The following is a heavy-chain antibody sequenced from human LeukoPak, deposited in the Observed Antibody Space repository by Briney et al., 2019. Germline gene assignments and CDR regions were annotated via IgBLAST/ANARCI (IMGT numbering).Heavy chain of an antibody. CDR2: IFYSGST. V-gene: IGHV4-39*07. J-gene: IGHJ4*02. CDR1: SGSISTSNYY. D-gene: IGHD4-17*01. Sequence: SETLSLTCTVSSGSISTSNYYWGWVRQPPGEALEWIGNIFYSGSTYYSPSLKSRVTISLDTSRNQFSLKLNSVTAADTAVYYCAREVGGDFDALDYWGQGTLVTVSS. CDR3: AREVGGDFDALDY.